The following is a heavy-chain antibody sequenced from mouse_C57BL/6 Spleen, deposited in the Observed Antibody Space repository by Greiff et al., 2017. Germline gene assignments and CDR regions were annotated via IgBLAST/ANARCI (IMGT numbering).Heavy chain of an antibody. Sequence: EVKLMESGPGLVKPSQSLSLTCSVTGYSITSGYYWNWIRQFPGNKLEWMGYISYDGSNNYNPSLKNRISITRDTSKNQFFLKLNSVTTEDTATYYCARELRLQGFYFDYWGQGTTLTVSS. V-gene: IGHV3-6*01. CDR1: GYSITSGYY. CDR2: ISYDGSN. J-gene: IGHJ2*01. D-gene: IGHD3-2*02. CDR3: ARELRLQGFYFDY.